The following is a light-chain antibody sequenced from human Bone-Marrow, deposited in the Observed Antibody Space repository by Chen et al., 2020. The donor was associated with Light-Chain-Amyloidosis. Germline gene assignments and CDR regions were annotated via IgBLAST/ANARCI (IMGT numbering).Light chain of an antibody. CDR2: DAT. Sequence: EVVLSQSPATLSLSPGERATLSCRASQSVGAYLAWYQHKPGLAPRLLIYDATDRATGIPARFSGSGSGTDFTLTISSLEPEDVATYFCQQRSSWPPTFGLGTKLEIK. CDR1: QSVGAY. V-gene: IGKV3-11*01. J-gene: IGKJ2*01. CDR3: QQRSSWPPT.